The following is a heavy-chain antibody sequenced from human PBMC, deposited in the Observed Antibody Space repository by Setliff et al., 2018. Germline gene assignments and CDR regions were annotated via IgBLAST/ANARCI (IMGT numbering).Heavy chain of an antibody. CDR2: IFKSWST. CDR3: ARQEGRLGSPFDY. V-gene: IGHV4-59*08. J-gene: IGHJ4*02. D-gene: IGHD7-27*01. CDR1: GEYISNY. Sequence: SETLSLTCIVYGEYISNYWIRQAPGKGLEWVAYIFKSWSTNYNPSLKSRVTISPGTSKKQFSLKLTSVTAADTAVYYCARQEGRLGSPFDYWGQGALVTVSS.